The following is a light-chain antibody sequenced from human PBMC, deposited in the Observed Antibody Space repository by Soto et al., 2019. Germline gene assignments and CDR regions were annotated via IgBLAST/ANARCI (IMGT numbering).Light chain of an antibody. CDR3: CSYAGSSSVV. Sequence: QSVLTQPASVSGSPGQSITISCTGTSSDVGGFDYVSWYQQRPGKAPKLLIYEVSKRPSGVPDRFSGSKSGNTASLTVSGLQAEDEADYYCCSYAGSSSVVFGGVTKLTVL. CDR1: SSDVGGFDY. CDR2: EVS. J-gene: IGLJ2*01. V-gene: IGLV2-8*01.